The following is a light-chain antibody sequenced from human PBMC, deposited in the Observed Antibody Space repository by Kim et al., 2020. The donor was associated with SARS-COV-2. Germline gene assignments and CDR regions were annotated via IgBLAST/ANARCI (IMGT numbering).Light chain of an antibody. CDR2: GAS. CDR3: QQYNNWPLT. Sequence: EIVMTQSPATLSVSPGERATLSCRASKSVSSNLAWYQQKPGQAPRLLIYGASTRATGFPARFSGSGSGTEFTLTISSLQSEDFAVYYCQQYNNWPLTFGGGTKVDIK. J-gene: IGKJ4*01. CDR1: KSVSSN. V-gene: IGKV3-15*01.